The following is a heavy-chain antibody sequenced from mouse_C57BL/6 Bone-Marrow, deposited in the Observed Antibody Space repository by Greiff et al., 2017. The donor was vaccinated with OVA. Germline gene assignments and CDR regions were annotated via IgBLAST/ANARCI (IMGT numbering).Heavy chain of an antibody. V-gene: IGHV1-63*01. Sequence: VQLQQSGAELVRPGTSVKMSCKASGYTFTNSWIGWAKRRPGHGLEWIGDIYPGGGYTNYNEKFKGKATLTADKSSSTAYMQFSSLTSEDSAIYYCARGTTVAYYFDYWGQGTTLTVSS. CDR2: IYPGGGYT. J-gene: IGHJ2*01. CDR3: ARGTTVAYYFDY. D-gene: IGHD1-1*01. CDR1: GYTFTNSW.